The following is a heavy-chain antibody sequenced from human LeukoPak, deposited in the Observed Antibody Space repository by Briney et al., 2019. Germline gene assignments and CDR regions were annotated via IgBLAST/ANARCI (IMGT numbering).Heavy chain of an antibody. CDR3: ARNPWFGELSWFDP. J-gene: IGHJ5*02. V-gene: IGHV3-66*01. D-gene: IGHD3-10*01. CDR2: IYSGGST. CDR1: GFTVSSNY. Sequence: GGSLRLSCAASGFTVSSNYMSWVRQAPGKGPEWVSVIYSGGSTYYADSVKGRFTISRDNSKNTLYLQVNSLRAEDTAVYYCARNPWFGELSWFDPWGRGTLVTVSS.